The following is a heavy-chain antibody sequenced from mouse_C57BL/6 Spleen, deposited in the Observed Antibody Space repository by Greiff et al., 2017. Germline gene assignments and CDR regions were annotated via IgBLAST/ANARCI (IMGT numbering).Heavy chain of an antibody. CDR2: IYPGSGST. CDR3: ARDYYGSSGYYFDY. D-gene: IGHD1-1*01. Sequence: QVQLQQPGAELVKPGASVKMSCKASGYTFTSYWITWVTQRPGQGLEWIGDIYPGSGSTNYNEKFKSKATLTVDTSSSTAYMQLSSLTSEDSAVYYCARDYYGSSGYYFDYGGQGTTLTVSS. CDR1: GYTFTSYW. J-gene: IGHJ2*01. V-gene: IGHV1-55*01.